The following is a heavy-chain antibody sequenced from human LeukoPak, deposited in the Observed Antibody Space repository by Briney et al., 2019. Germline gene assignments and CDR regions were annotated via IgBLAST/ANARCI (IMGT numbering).Heavy chain of an antibody. J-gene: IGHJ4*02. CDR2: ISYDGSNK. V-gene: IGHV3-30*18. Sequence: GGSLRLFCAASGFTFSSYGMHWVRQAPGKGLEWVAVISYDGSNKYYADSVKGRFTISRDNSKNTLYLQMNSLRAEDTAVYYCAKSYCSSTSCPKEKIDYWGQGTLVTVSS. D-gene: IGHD2-2*01. CDR1: GFTFSSYG. CDR3: AKSYCSSTSCPKEKIDY.